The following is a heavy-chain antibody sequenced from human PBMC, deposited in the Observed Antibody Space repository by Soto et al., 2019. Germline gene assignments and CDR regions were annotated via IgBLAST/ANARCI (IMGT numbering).Heavy chain of an antibody. V-gene: IGHV3-23*01. CDR3: AKRPLTAAGFDY. CDR2: ITGRGGGT. Sequence: EVQLLESGGGLVQPGGSLRLSCAASGFTFSNYAMTWVRQAPGKGLEWVSVITGRGGGTYFVDSVKGRFTISRDNSKNTVYLQMNSRRAEDTAVYYCAKRPLTAAGFDYWGQGTLVTVSS. D-gene: IGHD6-13*01. CDR1: GFTFSNYA. J-gene: IGHJ4*02.